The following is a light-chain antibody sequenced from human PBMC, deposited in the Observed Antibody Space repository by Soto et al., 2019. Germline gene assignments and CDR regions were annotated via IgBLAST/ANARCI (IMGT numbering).Light chain of an antibody. V-gene: IGKV1-39*01. CDR2: AAS. CDR3: QQLNSYPLT. J-gene: IGKJ4*01. Sequence: DIQMTQSPSSLSVSVGDRVTITCRASQSISSYLNWYQQKPGKAPKLLIYAASSLQSGVPSRFSGSGSGTDFTLTISSLQPEDFATYYCQQLNSYPLTFGGGTKVDIK. CDR1: QSISSY.